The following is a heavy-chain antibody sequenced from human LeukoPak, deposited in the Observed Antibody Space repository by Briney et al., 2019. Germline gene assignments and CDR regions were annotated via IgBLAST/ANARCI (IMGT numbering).Heavy chain of an antibody. CDR3: ASGAYSSGWLFFDY. Sequence: GGSLRLSCAASGFTFSSYAMHWVRQAPGKGLEWVAIISYDGSNKYYADSVKGRFTISRDNSKNTLYLQMNSLRAEDTAVYYCASGAYSSGWLFFDYWGQGTLVTVSS. D-gene: IGHD6-19*01. CDR2: ISYDGSNK. CDR1: GFTFSSYA. V-gene: IGHV3-30*04. J-gene: IGHJ4*02.